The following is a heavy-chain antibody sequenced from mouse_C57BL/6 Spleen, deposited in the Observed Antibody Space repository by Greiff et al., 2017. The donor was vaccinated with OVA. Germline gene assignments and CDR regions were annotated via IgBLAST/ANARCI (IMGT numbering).Heavy chain of an antibody. Sequence: EVQLQQSGPGLVKPSQSLSLTCSVTGYSITSGYYWNWIRQFPGNKLEWMGYISYDGSNNYNPSLKNRISITRDTSKNQFFLKLNSVTTEDTATYYCARDSTYYYAMDYWGQGTSVTVSS. D-gene: IGHD5-1*01. V-gene: IGHV3-6*01. CDR1: GYSITSGYY. CDR3: ARDSTYYYAMDY. J-gene: IGHJ4*01. CDR2: ISYDGSN.